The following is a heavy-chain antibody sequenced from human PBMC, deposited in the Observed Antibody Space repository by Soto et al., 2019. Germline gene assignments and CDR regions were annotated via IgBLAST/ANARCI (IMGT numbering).Heavy chain of an antibody. CDR1: GCSFTSNNW. Sequence: SETLSLTCAVSGCSFTSNNWWTWVRQPPGQGLEWIGEIYRTGSTNYNPSLKSRVTISLDKSENQFSLKVTSLTAADTAVYYCASRDPGTSVDYWGQGTLVTVSS. CDR3: ASRDPGTSVDY. V-gene: IGHV4-4*02. CDR2: IYRTGST. J-gene: IGHJ4*02. D-gene: IGHD1-7*01.